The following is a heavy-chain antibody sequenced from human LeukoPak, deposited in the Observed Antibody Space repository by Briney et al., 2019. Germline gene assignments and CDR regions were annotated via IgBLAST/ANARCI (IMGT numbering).Heavy chain of an antibody. J-gene: IGHJ5*02. D-gene: IGHD6-19*01. Sequence: GGSLRLSCAASVFTFSSYNMNWVRQAPAKGLEWVSFISSSSTTIHTTASLKGRFTISRDNSKKTLYVQMNTLRAEDTAMYYCARATAEAGTVAWGQGTLVTVSS. CDR1: VFTFSSYN. CDR2: ISSSSTTI. V-gene: IGHV3-48*04. CDR3: ARATAEAGTVA.